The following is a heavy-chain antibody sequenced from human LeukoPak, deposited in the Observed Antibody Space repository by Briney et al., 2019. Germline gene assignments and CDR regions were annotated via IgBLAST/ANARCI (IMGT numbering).Heavy chain of an antibody. CDR3: AKGGPGYSSSWYYFDY. D-gene: IGHD6-13*01. V-gene: IGHV3-23*01. J-gene: IGHJ4*02. CDR2: ISGSGGST. CDR1: GFTFSSYA. Sequence: GGSLRLSCAASGFTFSSYAMSWVRQAPGKGLEWVSAISGSGGSTYYADSVKGRFTISRDNSKNTLYLQMNSLRAEDTAVYYCAKGGPGYSSSWYYFDYWGQGTLVTVSS.